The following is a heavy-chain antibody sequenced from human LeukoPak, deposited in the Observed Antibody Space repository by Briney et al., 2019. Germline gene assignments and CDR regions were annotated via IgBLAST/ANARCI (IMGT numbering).Heavy chain of an antibody. D-gene: IGHD2-2*01. V-gene: IGHV5-51*01. Sequence: GESLKISCRGSGYSFTTYWIGWVRQMPGKGLEWMGIIYPGDSDTRYSPSFQGQVTMSADKSINTAYLQWSSLKGSDTAMYYCARRQGCSSASCSPDYWGQGTLVTVSS. CDR1: GYSFTTYW. CDR2: IYPGDSDT. J-gene: IGHJ4*02. CDR3: ARRQGCSSASCSPDY.